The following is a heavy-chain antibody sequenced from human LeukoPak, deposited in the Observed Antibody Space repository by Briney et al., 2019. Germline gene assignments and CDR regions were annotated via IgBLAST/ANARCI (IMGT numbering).Heavy chain of an antibody. Sequence: GGSLRLSCAASGFTFSNYAMNWVRQAPGKGLEWVSAISGSGGNTYYSDSVKGRFTISRDNSKNTLYLQMNSLRAEDTAVYYCASIVYSGYDSNDYWGQGTLVTVSS. CDR3: ASIVYSGYDSNDY. CDR2: ISGSGGNT. D-gene: IGHD5-12*01. J-gene: IGHJ4*02. V-gene: IGHV3-23*01. CDR1: GFTFSNYA.